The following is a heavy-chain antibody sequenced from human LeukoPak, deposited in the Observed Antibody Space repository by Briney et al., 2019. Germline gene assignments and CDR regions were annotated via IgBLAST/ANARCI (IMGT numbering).Heavy chain of an antibody. V-gene: IGHV6-1*01. D-gene: IGHD2-15*01. CDR1: GDSVSRNSAA. CDR2: TYYRSTWYN. J-gene: IGHJ4*02. Sequence: SQTLSLTCAISGDSVSRNSAAWNWIRQSPSRGLEWLGRTYYRSTWYNDYAVSVKSRITINPDTSKNQFSLQLNSVTPEDTAVYYCARDVLDVTWMVAALGGWGQGTLVTVSS. CDR3: ARDVLDVTWMVAALGG.